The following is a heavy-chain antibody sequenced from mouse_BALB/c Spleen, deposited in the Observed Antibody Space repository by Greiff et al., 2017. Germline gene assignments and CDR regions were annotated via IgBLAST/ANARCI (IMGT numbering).Heavy chain of an antibody. Sequence: EVKVVESGGGLVQPGGSRKLSCAASGFTFSSFGMHWVRQAPEKGLEWVAYISSGSSTIYYADTVKGRFTISRDNPKNTLFLQMTSLRSEDTAMYYCARGRDYDLAYWGQGTLVTVSA. CDR2: ISSGSSTI. J-gene: IGHJ3*01. CDR1: GFTFSSFG. D-gene: IGHD2-4*01. CDR3: ARGRDYDLAY. V-gene: IGHV5-17*02.